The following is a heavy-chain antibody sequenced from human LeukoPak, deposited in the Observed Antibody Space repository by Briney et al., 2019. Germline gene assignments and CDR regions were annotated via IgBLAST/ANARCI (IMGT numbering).Heavy chain of an antibody. CDR3: VGPVGGTMVRGVIIPGDAFDI. CDR2: INAGNGNT. CDR1: GYTFTSYA. V-gene: IGHV1-3*01. D-gene: IGHD3-10*01. Sequence: ASVKVSCKASGYTFTSYAMHWVRQAPGQRLEWMGWINAGNGNTKYSQKFQGRVTITRDTSASTAYMELSSLRSEDTAVYYRVGPVGGTMVRGVIIPGDAFDIWGQGTMVTVSS. J-gene: IGHJ3*02.